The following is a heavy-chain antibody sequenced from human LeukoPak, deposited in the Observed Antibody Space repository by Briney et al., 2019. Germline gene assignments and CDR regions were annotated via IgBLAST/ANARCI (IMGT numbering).Heavy chain of an antibody. CDR1: GGSFSGYY. J-gene: IGHJ4*02. D-gene: IGHD3-22*01. V-gene: IGHV4-34*01. Sequence: PSETLSLTCAVYGGSFSGYYWSWIRQPPGKGLEWIGEINHSGSTNYNPSLKSRVTISVDTSKNQFSLKLSSVTAADTAVYYCAGESYYYDSTGKLHYYFDYWGQGTPVTVSS. CDR2: INHSGST. CDR3: AGESYYYDSTGKLHYYFDY.